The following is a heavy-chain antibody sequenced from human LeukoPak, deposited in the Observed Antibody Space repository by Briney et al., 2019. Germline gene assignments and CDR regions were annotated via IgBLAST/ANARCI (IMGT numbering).Heavy chain of an antibody. CDR3: ARDDYGDYKYYFDY. CDR2: INPHSGGT. CDR1: GYTFTGYY. D-gene: IGHD4-17*01. V-gene: IGHV1-2*02. J-gene: IGHJ4*02. Sequence: ASVKVSCKASGYTFTGYYMHWVRQAPGQGLEWMGWINPHSGGTNYAQKFQGRVTMTRDTSISTAYMESSRLRSDDTAVYYCARDDYGDYKYYFDYWGRGTLVTVSS.